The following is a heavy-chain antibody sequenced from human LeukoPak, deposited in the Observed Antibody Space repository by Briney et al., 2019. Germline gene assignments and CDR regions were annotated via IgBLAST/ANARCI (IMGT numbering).Heavy chain of an antibody. CDR2: INHSGST. CDR1: GGSFSGYY. Sequence: SETLSLTCAGYGGSFSGYYWSWIRQPPGKGLEWIGEINHSGSTNYNPSLKSRVTISVDTSKNQFSLKLSSVTAADTAVYYCARVHYSYDSSGYYYVEDYWGQGTLVTVSS. D-gene: IGHD3-22*01. V-gene: IGHV4-34*01. J-gene: IGHJ4*02. CDR3: ARVHYSYDSSGYYYVEDY.